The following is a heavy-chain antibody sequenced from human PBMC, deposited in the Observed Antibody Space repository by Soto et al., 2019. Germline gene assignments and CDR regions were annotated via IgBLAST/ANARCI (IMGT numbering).Heavy chain of an antibody. V-gene: IGHV1-8*01. Sequence: GASVKVSCKASGYTFTSYDINWVRQATGQGLEWMGWMNPNSGNTGYAQKLQGRVTMTRNTSISTAYMELSSLRSEDTAVYYCARGVSLSYYYYYYMDVWGKGTTVTVSS. CDR1: GYTFTSYD. CDR2: MNPNSGNT. CDR3: ARGVSLSYYYYYYMDV. J-gene: IGHJ6*03.